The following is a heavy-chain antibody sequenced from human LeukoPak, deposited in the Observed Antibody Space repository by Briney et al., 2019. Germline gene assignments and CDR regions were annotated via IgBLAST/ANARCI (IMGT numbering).Heavy chain of an antibody. V-gene: IGHV3-48*04. D-gene: IGHD3-22*01. CDR2: ISSGSDII. CDR1: GLTFSDYS. CDR3: ARYYFDSSGYYYGYFDL. Sequence: GGSLRLSCAASGLTFSDYSMNWVRQAPGKGLEWISYISSGSDIIYNADSVKGRFTISRDNAKNSLYLQMNSLRAEDTALYFCARYYFDSSGYYYGYFDLWGRGTLVTVSS. J-gene: IGHJ2*01.